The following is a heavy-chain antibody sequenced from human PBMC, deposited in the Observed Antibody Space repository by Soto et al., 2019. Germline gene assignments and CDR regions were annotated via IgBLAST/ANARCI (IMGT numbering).Heavy chain of an antibody. V-gene: IGHV6-1*01. CDR1: GDGYSVDLAG. J-gene: IGHJ4*02. Sequence: SLTLPLTLAIFGDGYSVDLAGWKLIRQSPSRGLEWLGRTYYRSKWYYEYAVSVKGRIIINPDTSKNQVSLQLSSVTPEDTAMYYCVRFGSGWNYWGQGSLVTVSS. CDR2: TYYRSKWYY. CDR3: VRFGSGWNY. D-gene: IGHD6-19*01.